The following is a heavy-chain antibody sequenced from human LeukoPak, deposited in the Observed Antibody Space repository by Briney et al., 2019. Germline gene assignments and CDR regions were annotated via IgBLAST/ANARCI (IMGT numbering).Heavy chain of an antibody. J-gene: IGHJ4*02. CDR1: GGSISSGGYY. V-gene: IGHV4-31*03. CDR2: IYYSGST. Sequence: SETLSLTCTVSGGSISSGGYYWSWIRQHPGKGLEWIGYIYYSGSTYYNPSLKSRVTISVDTSKNQFSLKLSSVTAADTAVYYCARVPIASRSYYFDYWGQGTLVTVSS. CDR3: ARVPIASRSYYFDY. D-gene: IGHD6-13*01.